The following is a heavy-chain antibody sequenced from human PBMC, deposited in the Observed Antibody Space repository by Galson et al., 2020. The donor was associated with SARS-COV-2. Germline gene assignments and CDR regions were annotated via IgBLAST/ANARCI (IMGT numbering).Heavy chain of an antibody. CDR3: ARAPSKQLVWGGNYYFDY. D-gene: IGHD6-13*01. J-gene: IGHJ4*02. Sequence: GESLKISCKASGYTFTTFGITWVRQAPGQGLEWMGWISPYNGNTNTAQKLQDRVTMTADTSTSTAYMDLRSLRSDDTAVYYCARAPSKQLVWGGNYYFDYWGQGTLVTVSS. CDR2: ISPYNGNT. V-gene: IGHV1-18*01. CDR1: GYTFTTFG.